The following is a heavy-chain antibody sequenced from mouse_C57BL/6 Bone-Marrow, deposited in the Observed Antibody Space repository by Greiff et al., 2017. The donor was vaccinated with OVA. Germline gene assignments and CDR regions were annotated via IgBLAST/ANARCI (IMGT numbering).Heavy chain of an antibody. CDR3: ARVDYDWFAY. CDR2: ISDGGSYT. J-gene: IGHJ3*01. D-gene: IGHD2-4*01. Sequence: EVKVVESGGGSVKPGGSLKLSCAASGFTFSSYAMSWVRQTPEKRLEWVATISDGGSYTYYPDNVKGRFTISRDNAKNNLYLQMSHLKSEDTAMYYCARVDYDWFAYWGQGTLVTVSA. CDR1: GFTFSSYA. V-gene: IGHV5-4*03.